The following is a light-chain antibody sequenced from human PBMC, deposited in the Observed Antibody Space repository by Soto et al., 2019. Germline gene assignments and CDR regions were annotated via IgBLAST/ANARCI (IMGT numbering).Light chain of an antibody. CDR2: AAS. V-gene: IGKV1-9*01. CDR1: QGISSY. J-gene: IGKJ4*01. CDR3: QHLNTYPS. Sequence: DIPLTQSPSFLSASVGDRVTITCRASQGISSYLAWYQQKPGKAPKLLIFAASILQSGVPSRFSGSGSGTDFTLTISSPQPEDFATYYCQHLNTYPSFGGGTKVEIK.